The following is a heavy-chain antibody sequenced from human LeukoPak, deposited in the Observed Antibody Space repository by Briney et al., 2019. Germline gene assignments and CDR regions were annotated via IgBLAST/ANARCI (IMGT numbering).Heavy chain of an antibody. Sequence: GGSLRLSCATSGFKFSNYDMNWVRQAPGKGLEWVAVISYDGSNKYYADSVKGRFTISRDNSKNTLYLQMNSLRAEDTAVFYCARDLSRSSSYYGMDVWGQGTTVTVSS. CDR2: ISYDGSNK. CDR1: GFKFSNYD. CDR3: ARDLSRSSSYYGMDV. J-gene: IGHJ6*02. V-gene: IGHV3-30*19. D-gene: IGHD1-26*01.